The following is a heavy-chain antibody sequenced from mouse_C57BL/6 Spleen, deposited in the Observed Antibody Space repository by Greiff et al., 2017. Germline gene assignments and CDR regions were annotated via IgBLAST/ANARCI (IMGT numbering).Heavy chain of an antibody. CDR1: GYTFTDHN. CDR2: INPNNGGT. D-gene: IGHD1-1*01. Sequence: EVQLQQSGPELVKPGASVKIPCKASGYTFTDHNMDWVKQSHGKSLEWIGDINPNNGGTIYNQKFKGKATLAVDKSSSTAYMEHRSLTSEDTAVYYCARSLPITTVVATNFDVWGTGTTVTVAS. V-gene: IGHV1-18*01. J-gene: IGHJ1*03. CDR3: ARSLPITTVVATNFDV.